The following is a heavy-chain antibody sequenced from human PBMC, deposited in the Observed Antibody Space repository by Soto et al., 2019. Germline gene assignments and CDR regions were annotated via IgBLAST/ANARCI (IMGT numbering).Heavy chain of an antibody. CDR2: IIPILRIA. CDR3: AGRIGQADS. CDR1: GGTFSSYT. J-gene: IGHJ4*02. Sequence: QVQLVQSGAEVKKPGSSVKVSCKASGGTFSSYTISWVRQAPGQGLEWMGRIIPILRIANYAQKFQGRVTVTANKSTCTAYMALSSLRSEDTAVYYCAGRIGQADSWGQGTLVTVSS. D-gene: IGHD2-15*01. V-gene: IGHV1-69*02.